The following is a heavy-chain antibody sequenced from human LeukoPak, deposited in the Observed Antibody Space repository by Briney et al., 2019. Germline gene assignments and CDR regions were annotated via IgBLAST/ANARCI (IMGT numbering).Heavy chain of an antibody. V-gene: IGHV3-7*04. J-gene: IGHJ4*02. CDR2: INQDGSEK. Sequence: PGGSLRLSCAASGFTFNIYWMSWVRQAPGTGLEWVANINQDGSEKYYVDSVKGRFTISRDNAKNSLYLQMNSLRAEDTAVYYCAREGSLWFGESTNEYWGQGTLVTVSS. CDR3: AREGSLWFGESTNEY. D-gene: IGHD3-10*01. CDR1: GFTFNIYW.